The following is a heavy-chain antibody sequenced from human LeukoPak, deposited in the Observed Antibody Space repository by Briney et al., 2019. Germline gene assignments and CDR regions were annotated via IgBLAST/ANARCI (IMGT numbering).Heavy chain of an antibody. V-gene: IGHV3-30-3*01. Sequence: PGGSLRLSCAASGFTFSSYAMHWVRQAPGKGLEWVAVISYDGSNKYYADSVKGRFTISRDNSKNTLYLQMNSLRAEDTAVYYCARDPRIRGYGDDWYFDLWGRGTLVTVSS. CDR3: ARDPRIRGYGDDWYFDL. D-gene: IGHD3-3*02. CDR1: GFTFSSYA. J-gene: IGHJ2*01. CDR2: ISYDGSNK.